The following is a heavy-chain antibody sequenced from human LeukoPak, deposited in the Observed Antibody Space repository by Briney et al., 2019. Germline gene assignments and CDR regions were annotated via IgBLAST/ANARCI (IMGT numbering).Heavy chain of an antibody. Sequence: PSQTLSLSCTVSGGSISSGDYYWSWIRQPPGKGLEWIGYIYYSGSTNYNPSLKSRVTISVDTSKNQFSLKLSSVTAADTAVYYCARSVGADAFDIWGQGTMVTVSS. CDR1: GGSISSGDYY. V-gene: IGHV4-61*08. J-gene: IGHJ3*02. CDR2: IYYSGST. CDR3: ARSVGADAFDI.